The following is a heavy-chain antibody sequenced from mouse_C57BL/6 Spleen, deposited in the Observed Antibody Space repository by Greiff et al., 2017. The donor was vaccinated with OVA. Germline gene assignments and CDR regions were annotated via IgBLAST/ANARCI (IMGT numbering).Heavy chain of an antibody. D-gene: IGHD2-3*01. Sequence: EVKLVESGGGLVQPGGSLKLSCAASGFTFSDSGMAWVRQAPRKGPEWVAFISNLAYSIYYADTVTGRFTISRENAKNTLYLEMSSLRSEDTAMYYCARQLSYDGHFDYWGQGTTLTVSS. CDR3: ARQLSYDGHFDY. V-gene: IGHV5-15*01. CDR2: ISNLAYSI. CDR1: GFTFSDSG. J-gene: IGHJ2*01.